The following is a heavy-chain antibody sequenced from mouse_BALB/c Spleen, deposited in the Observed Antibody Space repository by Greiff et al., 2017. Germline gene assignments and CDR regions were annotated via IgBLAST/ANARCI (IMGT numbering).Heavy chain of an antibody. CDR1: GFAFSSYD. CDR3: ARRGYDDDGLGY. Sequence: EVQVVESGGGLVKPGGSLKLSCAASGFAFSSYDMSWVRQTPEKRLEWVAYISSGGGSTYYPDTVKGRFTISRDNAKNTLYLQMSSLKSEDTAMYYCARRGYDDDGLGYWGQGTTLTVSS. D-gene: IGHD2-14*01. J-gene: IGHJ2*01. V-gene: IGHV5-12-1*01. CDR2: ISSGGGST.